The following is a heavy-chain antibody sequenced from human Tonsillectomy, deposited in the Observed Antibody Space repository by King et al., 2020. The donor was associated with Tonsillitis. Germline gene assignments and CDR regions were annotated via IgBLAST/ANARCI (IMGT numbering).Heavy chain of an antibody. CDR2: ISDSGRNT. CDR1: GFTFSGYE. V-gene: IGHV3-48*03. CDR3: ARAVDRSGWYGEKFDY. Sequence: VQLVESGGGLVQPGGSLRLSCAASGFTFSGYEMNWVRQAPGKGLEWISYISDSGRNTYYADSVKGRFTISRDNAENSLYLQMNSLRVDDTAVYFCARAVDRSGWYGEKFDYWGQGTLVTVAS. D-gene: IGHD6-19*01. J-gene: IGHJ4*02.